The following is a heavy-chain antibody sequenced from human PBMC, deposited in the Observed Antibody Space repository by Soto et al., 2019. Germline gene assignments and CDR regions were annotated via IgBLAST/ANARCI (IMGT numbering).Heavy chain of an antibody. CDR2: IYHRGDT. CDR1: GFTVSSNH. D-gene: IGHD5-18*01. V-gene: IGHV3-53*01. Sequence: VQLVESGGGLIQPGGSRRLSCAASGFTVSSNHMTWIRQAPGRGPEWVSTIYHRGDTFYADSVKGRFAISRSNSKNIWYLEMNSRSPEDTAVYYWATGVDAAKDGYWGQGTLETLSS. J-gene: IGHJ4*02. CDR3: ATGVDAAKDGY.